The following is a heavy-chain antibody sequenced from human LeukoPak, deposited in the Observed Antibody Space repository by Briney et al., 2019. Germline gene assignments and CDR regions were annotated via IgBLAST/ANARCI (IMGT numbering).Heavy chain of an antibody. J-gene: IGHJ3*02. D-gene: IGHD2-2*01. V-gene: IGHV4-4*07. Sequence: SETLSLTCTVSGGSISSYYWSWIRQPAGKGLEWIGRIYTSGSTNYNPSLKSRVTMSVDTSKNQFSLKLSSVTAADTAVYYCARDPGYCSSTSCHQDAFDIWGQGTMVTVSS. CDR2: IYTSGST. CDR1: GGSISSYY. CDR3: ARDPGYCSSTSCHQDAFDI.